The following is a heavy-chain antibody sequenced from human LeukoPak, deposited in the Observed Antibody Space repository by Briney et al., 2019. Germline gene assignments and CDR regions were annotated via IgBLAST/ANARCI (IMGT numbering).Heavy chain of an antibody. J-gene: IGHJ6*02. D-gene: IGHD5-12*01. Sequence: GGSLRLSCAASGFTFSSYGMHWVRQAPGKGLEWVAAISYDGSNKYYADSVKGRFTISRDNSKNTLYLQMNSLRAEDTAVYYCAKEAAGSGYPGDYYGMDVWGQGTTVTVS. CDR1: GFTFSSYG. CDR2: ISYDGSNK. CDR3: AKEAAGSGYPGDYYGMDV. V-gene: IGHV3-30*18.